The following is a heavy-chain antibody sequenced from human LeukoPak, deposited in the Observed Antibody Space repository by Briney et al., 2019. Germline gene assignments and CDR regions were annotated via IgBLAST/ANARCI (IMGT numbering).Heavy chain of an antibody. Sequence: PGGSLRLSCAASGFTFSSYAMHWVRQAPGKGLGWVAVISYDGGNKYYADSVKGRFTISRDNSKNTLYLQMNSLRAEDTAVYYCARDLRAAADYFDYWGQGTLVTVSS. CDR1: GFTFSSYA. CDR3: ARDLRAAADYFDY. J-gene: IGHJ4*02. CDR2: ISYDGGNK. D-gene: IGHD6-13*01. V-gene: IGHV3-30*04.